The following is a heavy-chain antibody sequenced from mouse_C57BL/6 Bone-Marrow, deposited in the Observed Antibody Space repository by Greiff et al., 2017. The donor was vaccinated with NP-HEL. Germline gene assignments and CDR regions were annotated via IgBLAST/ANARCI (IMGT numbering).Heavy chain of an antibody. CDR2: IDPEDGDT. Sequence: EVQLQQSGAELVRPGASVKLSCTASGFNIKDYYMHWVKQRPEQGLEWIGRIDPEDGDTEYAPKFQGKATMTAATSSNTAYLQLSSLTSEDTAVYYCTIGATVVAKAMDYWGQGTSVTVSS. J-gene: IGHJ4*01. CDR1: GFNIKDYY. CDR3: TIGATVVAKAMDY. D-gene: IGHD1-1*01. V-gene: IGHV14-1*01.